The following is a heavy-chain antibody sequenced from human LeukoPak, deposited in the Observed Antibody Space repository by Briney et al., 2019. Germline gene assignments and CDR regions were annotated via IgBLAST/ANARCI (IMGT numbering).Heavy chain of an antibody. J-gene: IGHJ4*02. Sequence: GASVKVSCKASGYTFTSYDINWARQATGQGLEWMGWMNPNSGNTGYAQKFQGRVTMTRNTSISTAYMELSSLRSEDTAVYYCARAYYYDSSGYGGADYWGQGTLVTVSS. D-gene: IGHD3-22*01. CDR2: MNPNSGNT. CDR1: GYTFTSYD. V-gene: IGHV1-8*01. CDR3: ARAYYYDSSGYGGADY.